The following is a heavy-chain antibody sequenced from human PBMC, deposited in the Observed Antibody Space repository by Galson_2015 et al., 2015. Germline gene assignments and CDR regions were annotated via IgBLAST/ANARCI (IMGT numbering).Heavy chain of an antibody. V-gene: IGHV3-30-3*01. CDR2: ISYDGSKK. Sequence: SLRLSCAASGFTFSSYAMHWVRQAPGKGLEWVVVISYDGSKKYYADSVKGRFTISRDNSKNTLYLQMNSLRAEDTAVYYCARDSWFGELTYYFDYWGQGTLVTVSS. CDR1: GFTFSSYA. CDR3: ARDSWFGELTYYFDY. J-gene: IGHJ4*02. D-gene: IGHD3-10*01.